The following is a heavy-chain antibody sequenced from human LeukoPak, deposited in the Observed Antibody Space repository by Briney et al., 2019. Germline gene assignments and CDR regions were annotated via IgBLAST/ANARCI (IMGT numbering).Heavy chain of an antibody. V-gene: IGHV3-74*01. J-gene: IGHJ5*02. CDR3: TSSGPMNYGGYS. CDR2: INSDGSST. CDR1: GFTFSTYW. Sequence: GGSLRLSCAASGFTFSTYWMHWVRQAPGKGLVWVSRINSDGSSTNYADSVKGRFTISRDNAKNTLYLQMNSLRVEDTAVYYCTSSGPMNYGGYSWGQGSLVTVSS. D-gene: IGHD4-17*01.